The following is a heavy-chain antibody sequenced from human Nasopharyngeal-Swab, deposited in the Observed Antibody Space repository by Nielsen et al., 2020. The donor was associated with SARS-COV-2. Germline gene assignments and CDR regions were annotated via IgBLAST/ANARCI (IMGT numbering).Heavy chain of an antibody. D-gene: IGHD6-13*01. Sequence: SETLSLTCTVSGGSISSYYWSWIRQPPGKGLEWIGYIYYSGSTNYNPSLKSRVTISVDTSKNQFSLKLSSVTAADTAVYYCTGKGIADEHMDVWGQGTTVTVSS. J-gene: IGHJ6*02. CDR1: GGSISSYY. CDR2: IYYSGST. CDR3: TGKGIADEHMDV. V-gene: IGHV4-59*01.